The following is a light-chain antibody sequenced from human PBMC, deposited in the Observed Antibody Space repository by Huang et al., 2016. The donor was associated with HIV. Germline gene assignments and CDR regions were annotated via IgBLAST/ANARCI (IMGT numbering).Light chain of an antibody. CDR1: QDISNY. J-gene: IGKJ3*01. V-gene: IGKV1-33*01. CDR3: QQYDNLLT. CDR2: DAS. Sequence: DIQMTQSPSPLSASVGDRVTITCQASQDISNYLTWYQQKPGKAPKLLIYDASNLETGVPSRFSGSGSGTDFTFTISSLQPEDIASYYCQQYDNLLTFGPGTKVDIK.